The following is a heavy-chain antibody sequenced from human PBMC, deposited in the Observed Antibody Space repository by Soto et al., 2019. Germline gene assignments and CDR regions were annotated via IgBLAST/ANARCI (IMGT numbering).Heavy chain of an antibody. J-gene: IGHJ6*02. CDR2: IIPISDTT. V-gene: IGHV1-69*01. CDR3: ARSQGSSTSLAIYYYYYYGMDV. Sequence: QMQLVHSGAEVKKRGSSVKVSCKASGGTISSYAISWVRQAPGQGLEWMGGIIPISDTTNYAQKFQGRVTITADESTSTAYMELSSLRSEDTAVYYCARSQGSSTSLAIYYYYYYGMDVWGQGTTVTVSS. CDR1: GGTISSYA. D-gene: IGHD2-2*01.